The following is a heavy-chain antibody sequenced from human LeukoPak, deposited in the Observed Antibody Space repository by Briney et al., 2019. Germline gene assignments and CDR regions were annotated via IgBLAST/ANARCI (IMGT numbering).Heavy chain of an antibody. J-gene: IGHJ4*02. D-gene: IGHD3-10*01. CDR2: ISSSGSTI. Sequence: GGSLRLSCAASGFTFSSYEMNWVRQAPGKGLEWVTYISSSGSTIYYADSVKGRFTISRDNAKNSLYLQMNSLRAEDTAVYCCARGSGAFDYWGQGTLVTVSS. CDR3: ARGSGAFDY. CDR1: GFTFSSYE. V-gene: IGHV3-48*03.